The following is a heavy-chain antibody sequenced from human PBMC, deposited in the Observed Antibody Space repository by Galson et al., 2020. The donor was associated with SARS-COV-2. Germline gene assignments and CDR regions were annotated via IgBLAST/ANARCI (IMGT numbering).Heavy chain of an antibody. CDR2: IYSEGSST. Sequence: ALHGESLKISCAASGFTFSSYWMHWVRQAPGKGLVWVSRIYSEGSSTSYADSVKGRFTISGDNAKNTLYLQMNSLRAEDTAVYYCARGDMGNDYFD. V-gene: IGHV3-74*01. CDR1: GFTFSSYW. D-gene: IGHD7-27*01. J-gene: IGHJ4*01. CDR3: ARGDMGNDYFD.